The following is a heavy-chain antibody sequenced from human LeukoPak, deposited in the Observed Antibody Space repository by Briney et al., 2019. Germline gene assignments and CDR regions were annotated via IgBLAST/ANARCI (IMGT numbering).Heavy chain of an antibody. CDR2: TYYRSQWGH. D-gene: IGHD6-13*01. Sequence: SQTLSFTCAISGDSVSSDTAAWNWIRQSPSRGLEWLGRTYYRSQWGHDFAFFVKNRIRVDADTSRNQFSLHLNSVTPEDTAIYYCTRQPDQQPASFDSWGQGTLVTVSS. J-gene: IGHJ4*02. V-gene: IGHV6-1*01. CDR1: GDSVSSDTAA. CDR3: TRQPDQQPASFDS.